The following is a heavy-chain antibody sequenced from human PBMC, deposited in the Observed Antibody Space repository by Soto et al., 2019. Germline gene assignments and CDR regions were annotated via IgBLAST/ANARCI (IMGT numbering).Heavy chain of an antibody. V-gene: IGHV4-34*01. CDR1: GGSFSGYY. CDR3: ARGGSIAARRDNYFDY. CDR2: INHSGST. Sequence: NPSETLSLTCAVYGGSFSGYYWSWIRQPPGKGLEWIGEINHSGSTNYNPSLKSQVTISVDTSKNQFSLKLSSVTAADTAVYYCARGGSIAARRDNYFDYWGQGTLVTVSS. D-gene: IGHD6-6*01. J-gene: IGHJ4*02.